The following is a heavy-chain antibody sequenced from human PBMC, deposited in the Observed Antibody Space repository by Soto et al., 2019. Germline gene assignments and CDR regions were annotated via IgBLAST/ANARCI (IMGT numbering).Heavy chain of an antibody. Sequence: EVQLVESGGDLVKPGGSLRLSCAASGFTFSSYSMSWVRQAPGKGLEWVSSISSKSSYKYFADSMKDRFTISRDNDKNSRFMQMNSLRVEDTSVYYGARDPLYCGGDCYFDFWGQGTLVTVSS. D-gene: IGHD2-21*02. CDR2: ISSKSSYK. V-gene: IGHV3-21*01. CDR1: GFTFSSYS. J-gene: IGHJ4*02. CDR3: ARDPLYCGGDCYFDF.